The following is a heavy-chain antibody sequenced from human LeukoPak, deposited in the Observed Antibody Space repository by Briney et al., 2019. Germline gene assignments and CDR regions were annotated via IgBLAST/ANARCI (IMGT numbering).Heavy chain of an antibody. Sequence: PGGSLRLSCEASAFTFRSYAMIWVRQAPGKGLEWVSGISGSGGSTYYSDSAKGRFTISRDNSNNTLYLQMNSLRAEDTAVYYCAKGAASRGYTYVANWGQGTLVTVSS. D-gene: IGHD5-18*01. CDR2: ISGSGGST. CDR3: AKGAASRGYTYVAN. CDR1: AFTFRSYA. V-gene: IGHV3-23*01. J-gene: IGHJ4*02.